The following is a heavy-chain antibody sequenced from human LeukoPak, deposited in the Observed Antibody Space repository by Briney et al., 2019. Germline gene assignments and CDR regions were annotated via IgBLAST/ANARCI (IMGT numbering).Heavy chain of an antibody. CDR1: GFTFSSYW. V-gene: IGHV3-7*03. CDR3: ARDLPHGSGWSWPGGFQH. Sequence: LSGGSLRLSCAASGFTFSSYWMSWVRQAPGKGLEWVANIKQDGSEKYYVDSVKGRFTISRDNAKNSPYLQMNSLRAEDTAVYYCARDLPHGSGWSWPGGFQHWGQGTLATVSS. CDR2: IKQDGSEK. D-gene: IGHD6-19*01. J-gene: IGHJ1*01.